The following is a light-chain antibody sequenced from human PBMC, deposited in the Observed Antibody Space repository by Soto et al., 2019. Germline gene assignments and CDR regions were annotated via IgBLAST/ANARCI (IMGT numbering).Light chain of an antibody. J-gene: IGLJ2*01. Sequence: QSVLTQPPSVSAAPGQKVTISCSGSSSNIGNNYVFWYQQLPGTAPKLLIYDNDKRPSGIPDRFSGSKSGTSATLGITGLQTGDEADYYCATWDRSLSVGVFGGGNNLTVL. CDR1: SSNIGNNY. CDR3: ATWDRSLSVGV. CDR2: DND. V-gene: IGLV1-51*01.